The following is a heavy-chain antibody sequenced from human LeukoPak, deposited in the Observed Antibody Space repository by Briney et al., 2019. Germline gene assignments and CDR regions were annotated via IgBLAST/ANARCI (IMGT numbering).Heavy chain of an antibody. Sequence: HSGGSLRLSCAASGFTFSGHWMTWVRQAPGKGLEWVANIKQDGSEKYYVDSVKGRFTISRDNAKNSLYLQMNSLRGEDTAVYYCAGYSYGYGVSRWFDPWGQGTLVTVSS. D-gene: IGHD5-18*01. CDR1: GFTFSGHW. CDR2: IKQDGSEK. CDR3: AGYSYGYGVSRWFDP. J-gene: IGHJ5*02. V-gene: IGHV3-7*01.